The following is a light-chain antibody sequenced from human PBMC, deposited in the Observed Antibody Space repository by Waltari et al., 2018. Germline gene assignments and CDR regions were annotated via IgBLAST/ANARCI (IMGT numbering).Light chain of an antibody. Sequence: SPGLTQPPSVSVSPGQTAIITCSGDELADKYIYWFQQKSGKAPVVVIRRNTGRPSGIPERFSASDSGTTGTLVISGVQAEDEAEYYCQSADDSGDHVLFGGGTKLTVL. V-gene: IGLV3-25*03. CDR1: ELADKY. CDR3: QSADDSGDHVL. CDR2: RNT. J-gene: IGLJ2*01.